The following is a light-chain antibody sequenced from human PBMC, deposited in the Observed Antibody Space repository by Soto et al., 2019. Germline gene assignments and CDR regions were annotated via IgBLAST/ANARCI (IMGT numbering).Light chain of an antibody. CDR3: QVWDSTSDYRV. J-gene: IGLJ2*01. V-gene: IGLV1-44*01. Sequence: QSVLTQPPSASGTPGQRVTISCSGSSSNIGSNTVNWYQQLPGTAPKLLIYSNNQRPSGVPDRFSGSNSGNTATLTISGVEAGDEADYYCQVWDSTSDYRVFGGGTQLTVL. CDR2: SNN. CDR1: SSNIGSNT.